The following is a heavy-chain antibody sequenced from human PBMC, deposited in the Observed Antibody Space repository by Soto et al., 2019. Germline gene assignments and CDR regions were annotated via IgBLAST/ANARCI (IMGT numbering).Heavy chain of an antibody. J-gene: IGHJ4*02. CDR2: IWHSGNT. Sequence: QVQLQESGPGLLKPSETLALTCAVSGASISNADSWWSWVRQPPGKGLEWIGEIWHSGNTNYNPSLMGRVTISMDKSNNHFSLILSSATAADTAVYDCARVVCTSDSCFYFDFWGQGTLVAVS. CDR3: ARVVCTSDSCFYFDF. CDR1: GASISNADSW. D-gene: IGHD2-2*01. V-gene: IGHV4-4*02.